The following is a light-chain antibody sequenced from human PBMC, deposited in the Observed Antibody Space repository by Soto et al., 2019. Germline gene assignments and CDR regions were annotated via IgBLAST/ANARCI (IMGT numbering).Light chain of an antibody. Sequence: EVVLTQSPATLSVSPGEGASLSCRASQNVGTSLAWYQHKPGQAPRLLIYGASTRAAGVPARFSGSASRTEYTLTITSLQSEDSALYYCQQYTNWPPFTFGQGTRLEIK. J-gene: IGKJ2*01. CDR3: QQYTNWPPFT. V-gene: IGKV3-15*01. CDR1: QNVGTS. CDR2: GAS.